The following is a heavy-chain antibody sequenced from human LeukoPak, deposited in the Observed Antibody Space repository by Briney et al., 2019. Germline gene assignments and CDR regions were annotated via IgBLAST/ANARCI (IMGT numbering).Heavy chain of an antibody. V-gene: IGHV3-49*03. CDR3: TRDGRITIFGEDHDAFDI. Sequence: GGSLRLSCTASGFTFGDYAMSWFRQAPGKGLEWVGFIRSKAYGGTTEYAASVKGRFTISRDDSKSIAYLQMNSLKTEDTAVYYCTRDGRITIFGEDHDAFDIWGQGTMVTVSS. D-gene: IGHD3-3*01. J-gene: IGHJ3*02. CDR2: IRSKAYGGTT. CDR1: GFTFGDYA.